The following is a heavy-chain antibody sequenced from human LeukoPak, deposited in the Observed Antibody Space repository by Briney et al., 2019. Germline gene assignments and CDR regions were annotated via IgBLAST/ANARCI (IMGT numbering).Heavy chain of an antibody. CDR2: IYPGDSDT. V-gene: IGHV5-51*01. J-gene: IGHJ4*02. CDR1: GYSFTSYW. D-gene: IGHD5-18*01. CDR3: ARQPTDTALGSSVY. Sequence: GESLKISCKGSGYSFTSYWIGWVRRMPGKGLEWMGIIYPGDSDTKYSPSFQGQVTISADKSISTAYLQWSSLKASDTAMYYCARQPTDTALGSSVYWGQGTLVTVSS.